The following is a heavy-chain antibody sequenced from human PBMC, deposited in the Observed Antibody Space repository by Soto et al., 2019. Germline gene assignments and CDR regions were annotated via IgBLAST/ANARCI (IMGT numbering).Heavy chain of an antibody. CDR1: GGSISSSSYY. D-gene: IGHD3-10*01. CDR2: IYYSGST. V-gene: IGHV4-39*01. CDR3: ALYSGLLWFGEFPDAFDI. J-gene: IGHJ3*02. Sequence: QLQLQESGPGLVKPSETLSLTCTVSGGSISSSSYYWGWIRQPPGKGLEWIGSIYYSGSTYYNPSLKGRVTISVDTSNNQFSLKLSSVTAADTAVYYCALYSGLLWFGEFPDAFDIWGQGTMVTVSS.